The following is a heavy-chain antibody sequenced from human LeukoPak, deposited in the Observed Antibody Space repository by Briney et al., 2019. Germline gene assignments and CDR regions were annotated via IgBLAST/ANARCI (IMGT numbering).Heavy chain of an antibody. D-gene: IGHD1-1*01. Sequence: ASVKVSCKASGYTFTNYGISWVRQAPGQGLEWMGWVSAYNGNTNYAQKVQDRVAMTTDTSTTTAYMELGGLTLDDTAVYYCAREGWNDVADNWGQGTQVTVSS. V-gene: IGHV1-18*01. CDR3: AREGWNDVADN. CDR2: VSAYNGNT. CDR1: GYTFTNYG. J-gene: IGHJ4*02.